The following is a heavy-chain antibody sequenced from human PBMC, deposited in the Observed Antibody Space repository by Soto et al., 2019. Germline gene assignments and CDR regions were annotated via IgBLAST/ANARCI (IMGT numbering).Heavy chain of an antibody. CDR1: GYSFTSYW. J-gene: IGHJ4*02. CDR2: IDPSDSYT. D-gene: IGHD6-19*01. CDR3: ARQAKYSSGWTY. V-gene: IGHV5-10-1*01. Sequence: PGESLKISCKGSGYSFTSYWISWVRQMPGKGLEWMERIDPSDSYTNYSPSFQGHVTISADKSISTAYLQWSSLKASDTAMYYCARQAKYSSGWTYWGQGTLVTVSS.